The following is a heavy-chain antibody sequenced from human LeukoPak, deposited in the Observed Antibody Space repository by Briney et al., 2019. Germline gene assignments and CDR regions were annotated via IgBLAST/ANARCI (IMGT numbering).Heavy chain of an antibody. D-gene: IGHD3-10*01. CDR2: IYTSGST. CDR1: GGSISSSSYY. J-gene: IGHJ4*02. Sequence: PSETLSLTCTVSGGSISSSSYYWGWIRQPPGKGLEWIGRIYTSGSTNYNPSLKSRVTMSVDTSKNQFSLKLSSVTAADTAVYYCAREDFYGSGSFDYWGQGTLVTVSS. CDR3: AREDFYGSGSFDY. V-gene: IGHV4-39*07.